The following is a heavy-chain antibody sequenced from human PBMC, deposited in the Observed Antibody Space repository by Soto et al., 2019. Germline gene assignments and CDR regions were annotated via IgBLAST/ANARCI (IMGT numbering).Heavy chain of an antibody. CDR2: ISAYNGNT. D-gene: IGHD7-27*01. Sequence: ASVKVSCKASGYTFTSYGISWVRQAPGQGLEWMGWISAYNGNTNYAQKLQGRVTMTTDTSTSTAYMELRSLRSDDTAVYYCARDGEDPYYYYGMDVWGQGTTVTVSS. J-gene: IGHJ6*02. CDR3: ARDGEDPYYYYGMDV. V-gene: IGHV1-18*01. CDR1: GYTFTSYG.